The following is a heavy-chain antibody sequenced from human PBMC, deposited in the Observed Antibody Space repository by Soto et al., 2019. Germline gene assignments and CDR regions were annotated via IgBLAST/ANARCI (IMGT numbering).Heavy chain of an antibody. V-gene: IGHV3-66*01. J-gene: IGHJ4*02. D-gene: IGHD3-10*01. Sequence: GGSLRLSCAASGFPFSSYWMHWVRQAPGKGLEWVSTIYSGGNTYYADSVKGRFTISRDNYKNTVHLQMNTLRAEDTAVYYCAGEFTYGSDYWGQGTLVTVSS. CDR1: GFPFSSYW. CDR3: AGEFTYGSDY. CDR2: IYSGGNT.